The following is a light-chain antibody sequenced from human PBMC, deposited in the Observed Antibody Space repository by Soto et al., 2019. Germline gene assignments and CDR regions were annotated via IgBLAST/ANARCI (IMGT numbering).Light chain of an antibody. Sequence: QSALTQPPSASGSPGQSVTISCTGTSSDVGGYNFVSWFQQHPGKAPKLMIYEVSQRPSGVPDRFSGSKSGNTASLTVSGLQAEDEADYYGSSLGFFGTGTKVTVL. CDR3: SSLGF. CDR2: EVS. CDR1: SSDVGGYNF. V-gene: IGLV2-8*01. J-gene: IGLJ1*01.